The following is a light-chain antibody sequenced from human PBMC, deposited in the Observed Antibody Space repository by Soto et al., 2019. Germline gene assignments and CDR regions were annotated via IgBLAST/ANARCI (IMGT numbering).Light chain of an antibody. Sequence: EIVMTQSPPSLTVTPGEPASISCRSRQRLLHSNGNDFLDWYLQKPGKSPQLLIYLGFNRASGVPDRVSGRGAGTDFTLKISRVEAEDVGVYYGMQALQTPYTFGQGTRLEIK. J-gene: IGKJ2*01. CDR2: LGF. CDR1: QRLLHSNGNDF. CDR3: MQALQTPYT. V-gene: IGKV2-28*01.